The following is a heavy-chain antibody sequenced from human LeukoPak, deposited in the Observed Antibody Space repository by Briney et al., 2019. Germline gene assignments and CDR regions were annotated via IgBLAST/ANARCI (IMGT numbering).Heavy chain of an antibody. D-gene: IGHD6-13*01. CDR1: GFTFSSYA. CDR3: AKDVAAAAGTRYYFDY. J-gene: IGHJ4*02. CDR2: ISGSGGST. Sequence: GGSLRLSCAASGFTFSSYAMSWVRQAPGKGLEWVSAISGSGGSTYYADSVKGRFTISRDNSKNTLYLQMNSLRAEDTAVYYCAKDVAAAAGTRYYFDYWGQGTLVTVSS. V-gene: IGHV3-23*01.